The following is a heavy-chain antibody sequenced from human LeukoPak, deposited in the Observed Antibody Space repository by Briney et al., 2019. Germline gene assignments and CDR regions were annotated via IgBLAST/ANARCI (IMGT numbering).Heavy chain of an antibody. V-gene: IGHV3-23*01. CDR1: GFTFSNYA. CDR2: TTSSGEST. Sequence: GGSLRLSCAASGFTFSNYAMSWVRQAPGKGLEWVAATTSSGESTNYADSVKGRFTISRDNSKNTLYLQMNSLRAEDTAVYYCASRSGYSYGHFDYWGQGTLVTVSS. D-gene: IGHD5-18*01. CDR3: ASRSGYSYGHFDY. J-gene: IGHJ4*02.